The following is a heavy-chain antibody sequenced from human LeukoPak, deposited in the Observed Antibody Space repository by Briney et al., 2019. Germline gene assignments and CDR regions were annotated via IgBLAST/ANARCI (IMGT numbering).Heavy chain of an antibody. CDR2: ISSSSSTI. Sequence: TGGSLRLSCAASGFTFSSYSMNWVRQAPGKGLEWVSYISSSSSTIYYADSVKGRFTISRDNAKNLLYLQMNSLRAEDTAVYYCARDLRSGWPTWFDYWGQEPRVPVSS. CDR1: GFTFSSYS. CDR3: ARDLRSGWPTWFDY. J-gene: IGHJ4*02. D-gene: IGHD6-19*01. V-gene: IGHV3-48*01.